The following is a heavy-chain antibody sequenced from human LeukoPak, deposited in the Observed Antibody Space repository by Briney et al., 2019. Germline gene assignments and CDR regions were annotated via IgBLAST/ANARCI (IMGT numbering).Heavy chain of an antibody. CDR3: AKDRGITMIVVVITTIDY. V-gene: IGHV3-53*01. CDR2: IYSGGST. CDR1: GFTVSSNY. D-gene: IGHD3-22*01. J-gene: IGHJ4*02. Sequence: PGGSLRLSCAASGFTVSSNYMSWVRQAPGKGLEWVSVIYSGGSTYYADSVKGRFTISRDNSKNTLYLQMNSLRAEDTAVYYCAKDRGITMIVVVITTIDYWGQGTLVTVSS.